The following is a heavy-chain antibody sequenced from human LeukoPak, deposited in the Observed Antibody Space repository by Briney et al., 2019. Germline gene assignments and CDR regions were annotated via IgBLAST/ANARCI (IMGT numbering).Heavy chain of an antibody. CDR1: GYSISSGYY. J-gene: IGHJ4*02. CDR3: ARNGTNNYFDY. D-gene: IGHD2-2*01. CDR2: IYHSGST. V-gene: IGHV4-38-2*01. Sequence: SETLSLTCAVSGYSISSGYYWGWIRQPPGKGLEWIGSIYHSGSTHDNPSLKSRVTISVDTSKNQFSLKLNSVTAADTAVYYCARNGTNNYFDYWGQGTLVTVSS.